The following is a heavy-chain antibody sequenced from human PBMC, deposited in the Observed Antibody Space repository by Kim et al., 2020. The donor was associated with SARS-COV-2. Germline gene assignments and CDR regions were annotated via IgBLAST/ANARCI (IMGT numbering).Heavy chain of an antibody. J-gene: IGHJ4*02. CDR3: AREGYDFWSGYH. V-gene: IGHV3-21*01. CDR2: ISSSSSYT. CDR1: GFTFSSYS. D-gene: IGHD3-3*01. Sequence: GGSLRLSCAASGFTFSSYSMNWVRQAPGKGLEWVSSISSSSSYTYYADSVKGRFTISRDNAKNSLYLQMNSLRAEDTAVYYCAREGYDFWSGYHWGQGTLVTVSS.